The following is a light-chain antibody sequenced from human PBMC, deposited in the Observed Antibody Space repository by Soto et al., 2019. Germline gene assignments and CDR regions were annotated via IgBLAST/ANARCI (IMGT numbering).Light chain of an antibody. J-gene: IGKJ4*01. Sequence: EIVMTQSPATLSVSPGERATLSCRASQSVSSYLAWYQQRPGQPPRLLIYDASYRAAGIPDRFSGSGSGTDFTLTITSLEPEDFAVYYCQQRSNWPLTFGGGTKVDIK. V-gene: IGKV3-11*01. CDR2: DAS. CDR1: QSVSSY. CDR3: QQRSNWPLT.